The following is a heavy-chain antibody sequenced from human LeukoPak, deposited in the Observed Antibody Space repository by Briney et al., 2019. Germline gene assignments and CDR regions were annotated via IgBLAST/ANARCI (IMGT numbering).Heavy chain of an antibody. V-gene: IGHV3-7*01. J-gene: IGHJ4*02. Sequence: GGSLRLSCAASGFTSRSHWMTWVRQVPGKGLEWVANIKEDKSEKYYADSVRGRFTISRDNAKNSLFLQMNSLRVEDTAVYYCARVLNSVYDYVRGSHGLFYFDHWGQGTLVTVSS. CDR3: ARVLNSVYDYVRGSHGLFYFDH. CDR2: IKEDKSEK. D-gene: IGHD3-16*02. CDR1: GFTSRSHW.